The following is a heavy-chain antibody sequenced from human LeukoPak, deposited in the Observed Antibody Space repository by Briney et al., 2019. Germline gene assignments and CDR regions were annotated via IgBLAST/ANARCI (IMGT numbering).Heavy chain of an antibody. CDR1: GGSISSYY. D-gene: IGHD3-10*01. V-gene: IGHV4-4*07. J-gene: IGHJ5*02. Sequence: SETLSLTCTVSGGSISSYYWSWIRQPAGKGREWIGRIYTSGSTNYNPSLKSRVTMSVDTSKNQFSLKLSSVTAADTAVYYCARDCRITMVRGVIGWFDPWGQGTLVTVSS. CDR3: ARDCRITMVRGVIGWFDP. CDR2: IYTSGST.